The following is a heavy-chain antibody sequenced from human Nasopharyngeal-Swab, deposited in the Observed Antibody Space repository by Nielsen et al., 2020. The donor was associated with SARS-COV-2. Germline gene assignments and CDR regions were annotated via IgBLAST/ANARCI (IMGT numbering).Heavy chain of an antibody. V-gene: IGHV3-30-3*01. Sequence: GESLKIYCAASGFTFSSYAMHWVRQAPGKGLEWVAVISYDGSNKYYAESVTGRFTISRDNSKNTLYLHMNSLRAEDTAVYYCARGYSGSYYSPFDYWGQGTLVTVSS. CDR1: GFTFSSYA. CDR3: ARGYSGSYYSPFDY. CDR2: ISYDGSNK. J-gene: IGHJ4*02. D-gene: IGHD1-26*01.